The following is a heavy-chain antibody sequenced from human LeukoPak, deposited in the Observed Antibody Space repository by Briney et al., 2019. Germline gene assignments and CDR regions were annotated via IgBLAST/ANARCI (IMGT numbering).Heavy chain of an antibody. Sequence: GGSLRLSCAASGFSIRTYYMSWVRQVPGKGLEWVSVIYSGGTIRYADSVKGRFTFSRDNFKDTLNLQMNSLRADDPAVYYCVRAVHHNFYSDSSGYYGDAFDVWGQGTVVTVSS. V-gene: IGHV3-53*01. CDR3: VRAVHHNFYSDSSGYYGDAFDV. CDR2: IYSGGTI. CDR1: GFSIRTYY. J-gene: IGHJ3*01. D-gene: IGHD3-22*01.